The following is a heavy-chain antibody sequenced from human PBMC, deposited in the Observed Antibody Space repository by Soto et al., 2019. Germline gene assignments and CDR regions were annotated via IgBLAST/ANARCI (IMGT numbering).Heavy chain of an antibody. D-gene: IGHD3-3*01. CDR2: IYPSDSDT. V-gene: IGHV5-51*01. CDR1: GYNFACYS. J-gene: IGHJ4*02. Sequence: PGESLQISCKGSGYNFACYSIAWVRQMPGKGLELMGIIYPSDSDTRYRPSFQGQVTISADESISSAYLQWSSLRASDTAMYYCARGGVSTRTFDYWGQGTPVTVS. CDR3: ARGGVSTRTFDY.